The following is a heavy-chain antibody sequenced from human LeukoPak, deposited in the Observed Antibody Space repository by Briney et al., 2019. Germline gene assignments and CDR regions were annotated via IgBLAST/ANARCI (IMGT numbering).Heavy chain of an antibody. CDR2: TYPGDSDT. J-gene: IGHJ4*02. V-gene: IGHV5-51*01. CDR3: ARTKGIAVAGIDY. CDR1: GYSFTSYW. D-gene: IGHD6-19*01. Sequence: GESLKISCKGSGYSFTSYWIGWVRPMPGKGLEWMGITYPGDSDTRYSPSFQGQVTISADKSISTAYLQWSSLKASDTAMYYCARTKGIAVAGIDYWGQGTLVTVSS.